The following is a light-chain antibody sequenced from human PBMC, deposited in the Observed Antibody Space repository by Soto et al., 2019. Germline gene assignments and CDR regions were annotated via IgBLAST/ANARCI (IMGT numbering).Light chain of an antibody. Sequence: DIQMTQSQSSLSASVGDRVSITCRASQGISNYLAWYQQKPGKVPEILIYAASTLRSGVPPRFSGGGSGTDFTLTISSLQPGDVATYYCQKYNSAPLTFGGGTKVEIK. J-gene: IGKJ4*01. CDR3: QKYNSAPLT. CDR1: QGISNY. CDR2: AAS. V-gene: IGKV1-27*01.